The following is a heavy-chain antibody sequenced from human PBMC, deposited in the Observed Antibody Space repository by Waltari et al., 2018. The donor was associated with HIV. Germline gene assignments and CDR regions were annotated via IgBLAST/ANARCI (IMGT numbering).Heavy chain of an antibody. J-gene: IGHJ4*02. V-gene: IGHV1-69*01. CDR3: ARGVYYDILTGPIMGYFDY. CDR1: GGHFNNHD. CDR2: IIPIFNTR. Sequence: QVQLVQSGAEVKQPGSSVKVSCKASGGHFNNHDFIWVRQPPGQGLEWMGGIIPIFNTRNYAQKFQGRVTITADESTSTAYMELSSLRSEDTAVYYCARGVYYDILTGPIMGYFDYWGQGTLVTVSS. D-gene: IGHD3-9*01.